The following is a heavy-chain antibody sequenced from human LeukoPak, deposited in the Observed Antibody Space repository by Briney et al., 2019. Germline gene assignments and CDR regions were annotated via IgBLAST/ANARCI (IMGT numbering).Heavy chain of an antibody. CDR2: IYHSGST. Sequence: SQTLSLTCTVSGGSISSGGYYRSWIRQPPGKGLEWIGYIYHSGSTYYNPSLKSRVTISVDRSKNQFSLKLSSVTAADTAVYYCARGHPPHGHRRIQQRPLLLDYWGQGTLVTVSS. V-gene: IGHV4-30-2*01. CDR3: ARGHPPHGHRRIQQRPLLLDY. J-gene: IGHJ4*02. D-gene: IGHD6-25*01. CDR1: GGSISSGGYY.